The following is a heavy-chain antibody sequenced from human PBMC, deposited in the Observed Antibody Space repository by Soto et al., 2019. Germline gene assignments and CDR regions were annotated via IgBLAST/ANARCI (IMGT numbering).Heavy chain of an antibody. CDR2: ISYDGSNK. CDR3: ARETGTTPLDY. J-gene: IGHJ4*02. D-gene: IGHD1-7*01. V-gene: IGHV3-30-3*01. CDR1: GFTFGSYA. Sequence: GGSLRLSCAASGFTFGSYAMHWVRQAPGKGLEWVAVISYDGSNKYYADSVKGRFTISRDNSKNTLYLQMNSLRAEDTAVYYCARETGTTPLDYWGQGTLVTVSS.